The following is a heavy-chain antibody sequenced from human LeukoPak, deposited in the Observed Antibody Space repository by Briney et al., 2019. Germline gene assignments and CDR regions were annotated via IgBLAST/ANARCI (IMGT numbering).Heavy chain of an antibody. CDR3: AKDSGVLLWFGELS. V-gene: IGHV3-23*01. Sequence: PGGSLRLSCAASGFTFSSYAMSWVRQAPGKGLEWVSAISGSGGSTYYADSVKGRFTISRDNSKNTLYLQMNSLRAEDTAVYYCAKDSGVLLWFGELSWGQGTLVTVSS. J-gene: IGHJ4*02. CDR2: ISGSGGST. D-gene: IGHD3-10*01. CDR1: GFTFSSYA.